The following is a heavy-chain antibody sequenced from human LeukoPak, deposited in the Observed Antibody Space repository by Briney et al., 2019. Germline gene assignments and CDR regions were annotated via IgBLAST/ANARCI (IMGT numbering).Heavy chain of an antibody. Sequence: RAGGSLRLSCAASGFTFTSCAMSWVRQAPGKGLEWVSTISGSGGNTYYADSVKGRFTISRDNSENTLFLQMNSLRAEDTAIYFCAKDIRRYYYNSGGYPLFDYWGQGTLVTVSS. J-gene: IGHJ4*02. CDR2: ISGSGGNT. CDR3: AKDIRRYYYNSGGYPLFDY. V-gene: IGHV3-23*01. CDR1: GFTFTSCA. D-gene: IGHD3-22*01.